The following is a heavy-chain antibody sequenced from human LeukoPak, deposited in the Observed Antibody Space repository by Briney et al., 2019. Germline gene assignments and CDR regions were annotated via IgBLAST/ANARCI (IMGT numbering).Heavy chain of an antibody. D-gene: IGHD1-1*01. CDR3: ATVSRGTTGNYYYGMGV. CDR2: FDPEDGET. V-gene: IGHV1-24*01. Sequence: ASVKVSCKVSGYTLTELSMHWVRQAPGKGLEWMGGFDPEDGETIYAQKFQGRVTMTEDTSTDTAYMELSSLRSEDTAVYYCATVSRGTTGNYYYGMGVWGQGTTVTVSS. J-gene: IGHJ6*02. CDR1: GYTLTELS.